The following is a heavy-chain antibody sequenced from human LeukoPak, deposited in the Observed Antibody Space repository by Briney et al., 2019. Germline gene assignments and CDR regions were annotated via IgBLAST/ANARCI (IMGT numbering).Heavy chain of an antibody. CDR2: IYPGDSDT. CDR3: ARLGSEYYDFWGGYYPTSNGFDP. V-gene: IGHV5-51*01. Sequence: PGESLKISCKGSGYSFTSYWIGWVRQMPGKGLEWMGIIYPGDSDTRYSPSFQGQVTISADKSISTAYLQWSSLKASDTAMYYCARLGSEYYDFWGGYYPTSNGFDPWGQGTLVTVSS. D-gene: IGHD3-3*01. CDR1: GYSFTSYW. J-gene: IGHJ5*02.